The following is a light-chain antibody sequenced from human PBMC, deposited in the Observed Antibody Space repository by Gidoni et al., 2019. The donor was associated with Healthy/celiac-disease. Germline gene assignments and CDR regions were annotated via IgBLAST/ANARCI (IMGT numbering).Light chain of an antibody. CDR2: AAS. Sequence: DIQMTQSPSSLSASVGDRVTITCRASQSISSYLNWYQQKPGKAHKLLIYAASSLQSGVPSRFSGSGSGTDFTLTISSLQPEDFATYYCQHSYSTPRTFGGGTKVEIK. CDR3: QHSYSTPRT. CDR1: QSISSY. J-gene: IGKJ4*01. V-gene: IGKV1-39*01.